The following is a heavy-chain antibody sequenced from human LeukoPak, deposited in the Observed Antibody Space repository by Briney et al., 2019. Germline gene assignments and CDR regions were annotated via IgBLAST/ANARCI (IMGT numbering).Heavy chain of an antibody. CDR2: ISSSSSTI. J-gene: IGHJ6*03. Sequence: GGSLRLSCAASGFTFSSYSMNWVRQAPGKGLEWVSYISSSSSTIYYADSVKGRFTISRDNAKNSLYLQMNSLRAEDTAVYYCARVGGSGSYYIDYYYYYYMDVWGKGTTVTVSS. CDR1: GFTFSSYS. CDR3: ARVGGSGSYYIDYYYYYYMDV. D-gene: IGHD3-10*01. V-gene: IGHV3-48*01.